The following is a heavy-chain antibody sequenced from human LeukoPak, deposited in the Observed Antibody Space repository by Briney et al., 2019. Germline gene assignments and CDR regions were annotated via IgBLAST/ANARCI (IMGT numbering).Heavy chain of an antibody. Sequence: GSLRLSFDASGFSFSTYWMTWVRQAPGKGLEWVANMNEDGSEKNYLDSVKGRFTISRDNAKNSLYLQMNSLRVEDTATYYCTKGGHLDYWGQGTLVTVSS. CDR3: TKGGHLDY. D-gene: IGHD3-16*01. CDR1: GFSFSTYW. V-gene: IGHV3-7*01. J-gene: IGHJ4*02. CDR2: MNEDGSEK.